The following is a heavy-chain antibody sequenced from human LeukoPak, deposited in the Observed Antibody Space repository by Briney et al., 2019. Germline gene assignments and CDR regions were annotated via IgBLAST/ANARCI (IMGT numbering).Heavy chain of an antibody. CDR1: GGTFTSYA. CDR2: IIAILSIA. J-gene: IGHJ4*02. CDR3: ARTIAAAGSY. Sequence: SVKLSCKASGGTFTSYAISWVRQPPGQGLEWMGRIIAILSIANYAQKFQGRVTMTRDTSISTAYMELSRLRSDDTAVYYCARTIAAAGSYWGQGTLVTVSS. V-gene: IGHV1-69*04. D-gene: IGHD6-13*01.